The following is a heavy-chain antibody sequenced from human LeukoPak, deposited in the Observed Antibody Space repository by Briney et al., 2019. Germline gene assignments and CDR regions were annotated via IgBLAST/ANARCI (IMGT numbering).Heavy chain of an antibody. Sequence: ASVKVSCKASGYTFTGYYINWVRQAPGQGLEWMGWINPNSGGTNYAQKFQGRVTMTRDTSISTAYMDLSRLRSDDTAVYYCARGESTVVPGRAAHYWGQGTLVTVSS. CDR2: INPNSGGT. CDR3: ARGESTVVPGRAAHY. D-gene: IGHD4-23*01. J-gene: IGHJ4*02. V-gene: IGHV1-2*02. CDR1: GYTFTGYY.